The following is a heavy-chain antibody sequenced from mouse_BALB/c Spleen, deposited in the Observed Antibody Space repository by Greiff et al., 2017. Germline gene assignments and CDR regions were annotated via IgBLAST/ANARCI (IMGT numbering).Heavy chain of an antibody. D-gene: IGHD1-1*01. CDR3: ARLRSDY. J-gene: IGHJ2*01. Sequence: VQLQESGAELAKPGASVKMSCKASGYTFTSYWMHWVKQRPGQGLEWIGYINPSTGYTEYNQKFKDKATLTADKSSSTAYMQLSSLTSEDSAVYYCARLRSDYWGQGTTLTVSS. CDR1: GYTFTSYW. V-gene: IGHV1-7*01. CDR2: INPSTGYT.